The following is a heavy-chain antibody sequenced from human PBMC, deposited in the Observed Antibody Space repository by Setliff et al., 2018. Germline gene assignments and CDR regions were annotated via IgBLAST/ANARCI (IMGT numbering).Heavy chain of an antibody. D-gene: IGHD3-10*01. V-gene: IGHV4-4*02. CDR1: GFTFRDYG. J-gene: IGHJ4*02. CDR3: ARDVGGEGYFDS. CDR2: IYHDGND. Sequence: GSLRLSCAASGFTFRDYGMNWVRQSPGKGLEWIGEIYHDGNDKFNPSVHYSPSLKSRVTISIDKSNNQFSLKLTSMTAADTAVYYCARDVGGEGYFDSWGQGTLVTVSS.